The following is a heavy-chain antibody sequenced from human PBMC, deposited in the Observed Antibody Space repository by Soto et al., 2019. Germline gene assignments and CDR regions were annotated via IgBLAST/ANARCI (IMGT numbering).Heavy chain of an antibody. J-gene: IGHJ6*03. CDR1: GYRFTSYW. D-gene: IGHD2-2*01. CDR3: ARHVIVVVPAAMSPTNGYYMDV. V-gene: IGHV5-51*01. CDR2: IYPGDSDT. Sequence: GGSLKIPCNCSGYRFTSYWIVRVRQMPGKSLESVGVIYPGDSDTRYSPSFQGQVTISADKSISTAYLQWSSLKASDTAMYYCARHVIVVVPAAMSPTNGYYMDVWGKGTTVTVSS.